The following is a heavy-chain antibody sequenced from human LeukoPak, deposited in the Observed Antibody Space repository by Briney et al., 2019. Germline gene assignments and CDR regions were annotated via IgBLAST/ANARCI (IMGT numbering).Heavy chain of an antibody. CDR2: ISSSGSTI. D-gene: IGHD3-16*01. CDR3: ARDFLGSYYKGMYNWFDP. Sequence: GGSLRLSCAASGFTFSDYYMSWIRQAPGKGLEWVSYISSSGSTIYYADSVKGRFTISRDNAKNSLYLQMNSLRAEDTAVYYCARDFLGSYYKGMYNWFDPWGQGTLVTVSS. CDR1: GFTFSDYY. V-gene: IGHV3-11*01. J-gene: IGHJ5*02.